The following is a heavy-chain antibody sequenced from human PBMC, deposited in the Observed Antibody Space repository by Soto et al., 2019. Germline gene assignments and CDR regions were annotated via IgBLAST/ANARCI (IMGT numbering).Heavy chain of an antibody. CDR1: GFTFSSYG. CDR2: ISYDGSNK. Sequence: PGGSLRLSCAASGFTFSSYGMHWVRQAPGKGLEWVAVISYDGSNKYYADSVKGRFTISRDNSKNTLYLQMNSLRAEDTAVYYCAKEGKSGYSGYDFWSTYYYYGMDVWGQGTTVTVSS. J-gene: IGHJ6*02. D-gene: IGHD5-12*01. V-gene: IGHV3-30*18. CDR3: AKEGKSGYSGYDFWSTYYYYGMDV.